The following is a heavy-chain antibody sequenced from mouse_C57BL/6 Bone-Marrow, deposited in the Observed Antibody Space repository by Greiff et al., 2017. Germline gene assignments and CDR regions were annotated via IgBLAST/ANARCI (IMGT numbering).Heavy chain of an antibody. J-gene: IGHJ3*01. CDR1: GYTFTGYG. V-gene: IGHV1-81*01. CDR3: ARTGVYDRWFAY. CDR2: IYPRSGNT. Sequence: VQLVESGAELARPGASVKLSCKASGYTFTGYGISWVKQRTGQGLEWIGEIYPRSGNTYYNEKFKGKATLTADKSSSTAYMELRSLTSEDSAVYCGARTGVYDRWFAYWGQGTLVTVSA. D-gene: IGHD2-3*01.